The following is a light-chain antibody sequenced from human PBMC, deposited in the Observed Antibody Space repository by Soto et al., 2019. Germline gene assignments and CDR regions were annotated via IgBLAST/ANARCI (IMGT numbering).Light chain of an antibody. CDR2: AAS. CDR3: QKSSRTPPFT. V-gene: IGKV1-39*01. Sequence: DIQMTQSPSSLSASVGDRVIITCRASQSISSYLNWYQQKPGKAPKLLIYAASSVQSGVPSRFSGSGFGTEFTLPISSLQPEDFATYYCQKSSRTPPFTFGPGTKVDMK. CDR1: QSISSY. J-gene: IGKJ3*01.